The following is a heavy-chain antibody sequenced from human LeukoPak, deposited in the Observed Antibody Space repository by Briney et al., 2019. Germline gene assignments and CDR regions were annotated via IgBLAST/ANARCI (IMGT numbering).Heavy chain of an antibody. Sequence: GGSLRLSCAASGFTFNTYAMSWVRQAPGKGLEWVSSISSSGDSTYSADSVKGRFTISRDNSMNTLYLQMNSLRAEDTAFYYCAKGSGYSFGHLDYWGQGTLVTVSS. CDR3: AKGSGYSFGHLDY. V-gene: IGHV3-23*01. CDR1: GFTFNTYA. J-gene: IGHJ4*02. D-gene: IGHD5-18*01. CDR2: ISSSGDST.